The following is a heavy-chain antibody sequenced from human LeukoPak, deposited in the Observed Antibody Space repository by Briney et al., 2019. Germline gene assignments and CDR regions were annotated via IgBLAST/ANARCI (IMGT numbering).Heavy chain of an antibody. Sequence: SETLSLTCTVSGGSISSSSYYWGWIRQPPGKGLEWIGSIYYSGSTYYNPSLKSRVTISVDTSRNQFSLELTSVTAADTAIYYCARNADYSLDYWGQGTLVTVSS. V-gene: IGHV4-39*07. D-gene: IGHD4/OR15-4a*01. CDR3: ARNADYSLDY. CDR1: GGSISSSSYY. CDR2: IYYSGST. J-gene: IGHJ4*02.